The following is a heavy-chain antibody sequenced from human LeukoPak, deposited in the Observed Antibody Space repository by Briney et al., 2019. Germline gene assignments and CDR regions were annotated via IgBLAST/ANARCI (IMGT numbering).Heavy chain of an antibody. CDR2: INPNSGGT. Sequence: ASVKVSCKASGGTFSSYAISWVRQAPGQGLEWMGWINPNSGGTNYAQKFQGRVTMTRDTSISTAYMELSRLRSDDTAVYYCARGPRRELLVAYWGQGTLVTVSS. V-gene: IGHV1-2*02. CDR3: ARGPRRELLVAY. J-gene: IGHJ4*02. CDR1: GGTFSSYA. D-gene: IGHD1-7*01.